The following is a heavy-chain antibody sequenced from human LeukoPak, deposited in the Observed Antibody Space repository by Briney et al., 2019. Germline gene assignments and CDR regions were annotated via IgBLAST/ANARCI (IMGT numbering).Heavy chain of an antibody. CDR1: GSTFTVYY. J-gene: IGHJ4*02. V-gene: IGHV1-2*02. CDR3: ARSTYYNDSSGYYLDYFDY. D-gene: IGHD3-22*01. CDR2: ITTNSGGT. Sequence: ASVKLSFTASGSTFTVYYMPLVRHPPGQGLGWMGWITTNSGGTNYEQKFQGRVTTTKETVISTAYMELSRLRSDDTAVYYCARSTYYNDSSGYYLDYFDYWGQGTLVTVSS.